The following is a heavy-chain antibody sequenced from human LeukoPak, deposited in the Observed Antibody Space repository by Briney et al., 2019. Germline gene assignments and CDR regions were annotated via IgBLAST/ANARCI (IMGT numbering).Heavy chain of an antibody. Sequence: ASVKVSCKSSGYTFTSYCISWVRQAPGQGLEWMGWISAYNGNTNYAQKLQGRFTMTTDTSTSTAYMELRSLRSDDTAVYYCARAYSSSWHGPNDYWGQGTLVTVSS. CDR2: ISAYNGNT. V-gene: IGHV1-18*01. D-gene: IGHD6-13*01. CDR1: GYTFTSYC. CDR3: ARAYSSSWHGPNDY. J-gene: IGHJ4*02.